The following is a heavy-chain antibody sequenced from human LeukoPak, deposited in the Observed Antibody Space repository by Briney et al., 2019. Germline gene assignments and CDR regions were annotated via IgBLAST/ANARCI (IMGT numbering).Heavy chain of an antibody. CDR3: ARYWAEPAATDDAFDI. D-gene: IGHD2-15*01. Sequence: ASVTVSCKTSGCTFTTYFIHWVRQAPGQGLEWMGGINPYSGDTKYAQKFQGRVTMTRDTSISTAYMELSRLMSDDTAVYYCARYWAEPAATDDAFDIWGQGTMVGVSS. V-gene: IGHV1-2*02. CDR2: INPYSGDT. J-gene: IGHJ3*02. CDR1: GCTFTTYF.